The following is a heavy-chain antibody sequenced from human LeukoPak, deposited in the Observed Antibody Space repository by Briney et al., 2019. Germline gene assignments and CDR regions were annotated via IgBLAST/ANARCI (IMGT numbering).Heavy chain of an antibody. CDR1: GYTFNGYA. V-gene: IGHV1-2*02. Sequence: GASVKVSCKASGYTFNGYAITWVRQAPRQGLEWMGWINPNSGGTNYAQKFQGRVTMTRDTSISTAYMELSRLRSDDTAVYYCAREECSSTSCRYYFDYWGQGTLVTVSS. D-gene: IGHD2-2*01. CDR2: INPNSGGT. J-gene: IGHJ4*02. CDR3: AREECSSTSCRYYFDY.